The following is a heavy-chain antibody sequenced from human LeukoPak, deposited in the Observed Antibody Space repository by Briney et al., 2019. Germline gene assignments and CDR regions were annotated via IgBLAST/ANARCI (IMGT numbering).Heavy chain of an antibody. J-gene: IGHJ4*02. D-gene: IGHD3-3*01. V-gene: IGHV1-46*03. CDR2: INPSGGST. CDR1: GYTFTSYY. CDR3: ARGHYDFWCGYYFDY. Sequence: ASVKVSCKASGYTFTSYYMHWVRQAPGQGLEWMGIINPSGGSTSYAQKFQGRVTMTRDTSTSTVYMELSSLRSEDTAVYYCARGHYDFWCGYYFDYWGQGTLVTVSS.